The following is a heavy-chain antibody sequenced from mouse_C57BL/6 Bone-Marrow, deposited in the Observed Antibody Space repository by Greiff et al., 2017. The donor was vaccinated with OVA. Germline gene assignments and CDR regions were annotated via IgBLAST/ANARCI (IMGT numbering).Heavy chain of an antibody. CDR2: INPSDSDT. CDR1: GYTFTSYW. Sequence: QVQLKQPGAELVKPGASVKVSCKASGYTFTSYWMHWVKQRPGQGLEWIGRINPSDSDTNYNQKFKGKATLTVDNSSSTAYMQISSLTSEDSAVYDAAIVGRLRDEGGYAFDYWGQGTTLTVSS. J-gene: IGHJ2*01. V-gene: IGHV1-74*01. D-gene: IGHD2-14*01. CDR3: AIVGRLRDEGGYAFDY.